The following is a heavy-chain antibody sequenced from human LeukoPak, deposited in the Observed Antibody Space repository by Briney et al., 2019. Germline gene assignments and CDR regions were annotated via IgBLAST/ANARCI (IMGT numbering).Heavy chain of an antibody. CDR2: INPNSGGT. J-gene: IGHJ4*02. CDR3: ARHPYSGSYHFDY. D-gene: IGHD1-26*01. Sequence: ASVEVSCKASGYTFTGYYMHWVRQAPGQGLEWMGWINPNSGGTNSAQKFQGRVTMTRDTSISTAYMELSRLTSDDTAVYYCARHPYSGSYHFDYWGQGTLVTVSS. CDR1: GYTFTGYY. V-gene: IGHV1-2*02.